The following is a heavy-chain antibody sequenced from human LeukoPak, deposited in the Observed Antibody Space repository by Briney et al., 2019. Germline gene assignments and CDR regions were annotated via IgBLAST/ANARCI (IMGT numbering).Heavy chain of an antibody. CDR2: IRSKPYGGTT. V-gene: IGHV3-49*03. CDR3: TRVGNSGWYSSNY. CDR1: GFTFGDYA. Sequence: PGGSLRLSCTASGFTFGDYAMSWIRQAPGKGLEGVGFIRSKPYGGTTEHAAPVKGRFNISRDDSKSVAYLQMNSLKTEDTAVYYCTRVGNSGWYSSNYWGQGTLVTVSS. D-gene: IGHD6-19*01. J-gene: IGHJ4*02.